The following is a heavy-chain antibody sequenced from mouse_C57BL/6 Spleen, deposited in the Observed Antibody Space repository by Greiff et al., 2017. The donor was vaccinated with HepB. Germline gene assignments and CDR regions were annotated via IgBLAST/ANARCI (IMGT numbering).Heavy chain of an antibody. D-gene: IGHD1-1*01. V-gene: IGHV1-39*01. Sequence: EVKLMESGPELVKPGASVKISCKASGYSFTDYNMNWVKQSNGKSLEWIGVINPNYGTTSYNQKLKGKATLTVDQSSSTAYMQLNSLTSEDSAVYYCAILLRLGAMDYWGQGTSVTVSS. CDR3: AILLRLGAMDY. J-gene: IGHJ4*01. CDR1: GYSFTDYN. CDR2: INPNYGTT.